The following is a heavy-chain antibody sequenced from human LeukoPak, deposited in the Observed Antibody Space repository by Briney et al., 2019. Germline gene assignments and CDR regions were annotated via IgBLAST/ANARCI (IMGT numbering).Heavy chain of an antibody. V-gene: IGHV1-18*01. Sequence: ASVKVSCKASGYTFTSYGISWVRQAPGQGLKWMGWISAYNGNTNYAQQLQGRVTMTTDTSTSTAYMELRSLRSDDTAVYYCSRDGPAGPDYYDSSGYYYGYYFDYWGQGTLVTVSS. J-gene: IGHJ4*02. CDR1: GYTFTSYG. CDR2: ISAYNGNT. CDR3: SRDGPAGPDYYDSSGYYYGYYFDY. D-gene: IGHD3-22*01.